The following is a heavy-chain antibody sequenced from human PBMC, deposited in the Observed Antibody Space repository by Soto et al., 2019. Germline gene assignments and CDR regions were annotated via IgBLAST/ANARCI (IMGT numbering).Heavy chain of an antibody. V-gene: IGHV3-30*03. Sequence: QVQLVESGGGVVQPGRSLRLSCAASTFTFSTYGMHWVRQAPGKGLEWVAVISYDGNNKYYADSVKGRFTISRDNSRNTLSLQMNSLTTEDTAVYYCARGAEYQVLSRDYFYGMDVWGQGIMVTVSS. J-gene: IGHJ6*02. D-gene: IGHD2-2*01. CDR1: TFTFSTYG. CDR3: ARGAEYQVLSRDYFYGMDV. CDR2: ISYDGNNK.